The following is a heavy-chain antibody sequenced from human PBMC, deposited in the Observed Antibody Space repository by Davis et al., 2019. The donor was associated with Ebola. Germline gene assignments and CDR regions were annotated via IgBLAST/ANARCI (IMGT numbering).Heavy chain of an antibody. D-gene: IGHD1-26*01. CDR2: ISAYNGNT. J-gene: IGHJ3*02. Sequence: AASVKVSCKASGGTFSSYAISWVRQAPGQGLEWMGWISAYNGNTNYAQKLQGRVTMTTDTSTSTAYMELRSLRSDDTAVYYCARADPYSANDAFDIWGQGTMVTVSS. V-gene: IGHV1-18*01. CDR1: GGTFSSYA. CDR3: ARADPYSANDAFDI.